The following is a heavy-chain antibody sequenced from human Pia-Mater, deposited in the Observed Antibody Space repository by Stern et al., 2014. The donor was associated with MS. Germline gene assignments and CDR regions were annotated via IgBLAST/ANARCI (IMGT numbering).Heavy chain of an antibody. D-gene: IGHD3-16*01. CDR2: IYYTGHT. V-gene: IGHV4-4*02. Sequence: QVQLQESGPGLVKPSGTLSLTCTVSGGSISGVNWWTWVRQPPGKGLEWIGEIYYTGHTNYNPSLRSRVVILVDKSKNQFSLDLRSVTAADTAVYYCARGGGTHSPTYDYWGQGTLVSVSS. J-gene: IGHJ4*02. CDR1: GGSISGVNW. CDR3: ARGGGTHSPTYDY.